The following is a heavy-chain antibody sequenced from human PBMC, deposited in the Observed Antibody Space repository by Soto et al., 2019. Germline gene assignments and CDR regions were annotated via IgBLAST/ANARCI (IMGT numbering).Heavy chain of an antibody. V-gene: IGHV3-11*01. CDR2: ISSSGSTI. D-gene: IGHD2-2*01. CDR1: GFTFSDYY. Sequence: SLRLSCAASGFTFSDYYMSWIRQAPGKGLEWVSYISSSGSTIYYADSVKGRFTISRDNAKNSLYLQMNSLRAEDTAVYYCARPAAHSGDAFDIWGQGTMVTVSS. J-gene: IGHJ3*02. CDR3: ARPAAHSGDAFDI.